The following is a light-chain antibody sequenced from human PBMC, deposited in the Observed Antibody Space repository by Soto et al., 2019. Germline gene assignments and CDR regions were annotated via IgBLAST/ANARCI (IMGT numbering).Light chain of an antibody. CDR3: QQLDSYPGLA. J-gene: IGKJ4*01. CDR1: QGISNN. Sequence: DTQLTQSPSFVSASVGDRVTLTCRASQGISNNVAWYQQKPGKAPKVLIYGAYTLQSGVPSRFSGSGSGTEFTLTITGLQPEDFATYYCQQLDSYPGLAFGGGTKVEIK. V-gene: IGKV1-9*01. CDR2: GAY.